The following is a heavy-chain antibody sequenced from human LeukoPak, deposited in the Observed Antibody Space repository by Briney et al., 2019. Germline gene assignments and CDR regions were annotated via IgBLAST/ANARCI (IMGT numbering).Heavy chain of an antibody. V-gene: IGHV3-64D*06. Sequence: PGGSLRLSCAASGFTFSSYAMHWVRQAPGKGLEYVSAISSNGGSTYYADSVKGRFTISRDNSKNTLYLQMSSLRAEDTAVYYCVSPSTGGYDAFDIWGQGTMVTVSS. J-gene: IGHJ3*02. CDR3: VSPSTGGYDAFDI. D-gene: IGHD7-27*01. CDR2: ISSNGGST. CDR1: GFTFSSYA.